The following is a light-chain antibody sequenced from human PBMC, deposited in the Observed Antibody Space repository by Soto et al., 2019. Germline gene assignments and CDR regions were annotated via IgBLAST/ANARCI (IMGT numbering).Light chain of an antibody. CDR1: QGISRY. Sequence: AIRMTQSPSSFSASTGDRVTITCRASQGISRYLAWYQQKPGKAPKLLIYAASTLQSGVPSRFSGSGSGKDFTLTISCLQSEEFATYYCQQYYSYPPWTFGQGTNVEIK. CDR3: QQYYSYPPWT. CDR2: AAS. V-gene: IGKV1-8*01. J-gene: IGKJ1*01.